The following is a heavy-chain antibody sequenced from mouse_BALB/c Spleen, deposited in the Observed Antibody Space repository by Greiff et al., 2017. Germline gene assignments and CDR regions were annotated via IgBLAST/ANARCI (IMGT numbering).Heavy chain of an antibody. D-gene: IGHD2-1*01. CDR1: GYAFSSYW. CDR3: ARSYGNYAGY. CDR2: IYPGDGDT. Sequence: QVQLQQSGAELVRPGSSVKISCKASGYAFSSYWMNWVKQRPGQGLEWIGQIYPGDGDTNYNGKFKGKATLTADKSSSTASMQLSSLTSEDSAVYFCARSYGNYAGYWGQGTTLTVSS. J-gene: IGHJ2*01. V-gene: IGHV1-80*01.